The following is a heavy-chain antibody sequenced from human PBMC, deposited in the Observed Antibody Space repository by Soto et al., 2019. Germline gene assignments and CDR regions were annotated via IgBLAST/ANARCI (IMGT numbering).Heavy chain of an antibody. CDR3: ASPRQDTAKGFDY. CDR1: GGTFSSYA. J-gene: IGHJ4*02. CDR2: IITIFGTA. V-gene: IGHV1-69*12. D-gene: IGHD5-18*01. Sequence: VQLVQSGAEVKKPGSSVKVSCKASGGTFSSYAISWVRQAPGQGLEWMGGIITIFGTANYAEKFQGRVRITADEATSTAYLELSSLRSEDTAVYYCASPRQDTAKGFDYWGQGTLVTVSS.